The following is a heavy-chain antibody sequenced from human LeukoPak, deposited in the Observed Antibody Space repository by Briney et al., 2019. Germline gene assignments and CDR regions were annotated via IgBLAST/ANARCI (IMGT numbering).Heavy chain of an antibody. V-gene: IGHV3-74*01. CDR3: TRDLMDYDVSTGLHHYYMDV. J-gene: IGHJ6*02. Sequence: GGSLRLSCVASGFPFSSYWMHWVRQDPRKGLVWVSRINVDGRNINYADSVRGRFTISRDNAKNTLFLQMNTLRVEDTAVYYCTRDLMDYDVSTGLHHYYMDVWGQGTTVTVSS. CDR1: GFPFSSYW. CDR2: INVDGRNI. D-gene: IGHD3-9*01.